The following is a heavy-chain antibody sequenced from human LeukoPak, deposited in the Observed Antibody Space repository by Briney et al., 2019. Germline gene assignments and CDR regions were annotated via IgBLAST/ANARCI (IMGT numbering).Heavy chain of an antibody. V-gene: IGHV4-39*01. Sequence: PSETLSLTCTVSGGSISSSSYCWGWIRQRPGKGLEWIGSIYYSGSTYYNPSLQSRVTISVDTSKNQLSLKVSSVTAADTALYYCARLDSGTYSPIDYWGQGTLVTVSS. CDR1: GGSISSSSYC. CDR3: ARLDSGTYSPIDY. CDR2: IYYSGST. D-gene: IGHD3-10*01. J-gene: IGHJ4*02.